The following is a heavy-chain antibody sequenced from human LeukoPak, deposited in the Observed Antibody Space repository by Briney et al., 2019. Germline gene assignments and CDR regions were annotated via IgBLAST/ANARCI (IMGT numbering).Heavy chain of an antibody. CDR2: IRYDGSNK. V-gene: IGHV3-30*02. CDR3: AKDPRGYSYGLFDY. J-gene: IGHJ4*02. Sequence: GRSLRLSCAASGFTFSSYGMHWVRQAPGKGLEWVAFIRYDGSNKYYADSVNGRFTISRDSSKNTLYLQMNSLRAEDTAGYYCAKDPRGYSYGLFDYWGQGTLVTVSS. CDR1: GFTFSSYG. D-gene: IGHD5-18*01.